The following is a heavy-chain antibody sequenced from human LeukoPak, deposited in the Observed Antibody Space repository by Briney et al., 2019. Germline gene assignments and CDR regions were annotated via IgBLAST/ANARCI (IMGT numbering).Heavy chain of an antibody. CDR1: GYSFTSYW. D-gene: IGHD2-2*02. Sequence: GESLKISCKGSGYSFTSYWIGWVRQMPGKGLEWMGIIYPGDSDTRYSPSFQGQVTISADKSISTAYLQWSSLKASDTAMYYCARQDCSSTSCYTGIDYWGQGTLVTVSS. CDR2: IYPGDSDT. J-gene: IGHJ4*02. V-gene: IGHV5-51*01. CDR3: ARQDCSSTSCYTGIDY.